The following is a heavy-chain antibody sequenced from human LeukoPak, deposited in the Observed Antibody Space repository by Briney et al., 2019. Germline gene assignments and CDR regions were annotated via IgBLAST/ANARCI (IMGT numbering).Heavy chain of an antibody. D-gene: IGHD3-22*01. Sequence: GGSLRLSCAASGFTFSSYSMNWVGQAPGKGLEWVSSISSSSSYIYYADTVKGRFTISRDNAKNSLYLQMNSLRAEDTAVYYCARDALRNFYYDSSGHHFDYWGQGTLVTVSS. CDR2: ISSSSSYI. J-gene: IGHJ4*02. CDR1: GFTFSSYS. V-gene: IGHV3-21*01. CDR3: ARDALRNFYYDSSGHHFDY.